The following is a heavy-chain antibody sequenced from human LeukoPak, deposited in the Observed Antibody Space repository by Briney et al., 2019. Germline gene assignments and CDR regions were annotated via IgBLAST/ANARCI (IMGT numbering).Heavy chain of an antibody. Sequence: GASVKFSCKASGYTFSSYDIDWVRQATGQGLEWMGWMNPNSGNTGYAQKFQGRLNMTRNTSISAAYMELSSLRSEDTAVYYCARRVGSGWPVQHWGQGTLVTVSS. CDR3: ARRVGSGWPVQH. D-gene: IGHD6-19*01. J-gene: IGHJ1*01. CDR1: GYTFSSYD. V-gene: IGHV1-8*01. CDR2: MNPNSGNT.